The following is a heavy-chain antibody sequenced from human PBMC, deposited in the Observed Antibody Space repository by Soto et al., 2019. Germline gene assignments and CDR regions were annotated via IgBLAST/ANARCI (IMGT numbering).Heavy chain of an antibody. CDR1: GGSISSYY. V-gene: IGHV4-59*01. Sequence: SETLSLTCTVSGGSISSYYWSWIRQPPGKGLEWIGYIYYGGSTNYNPSLKSRVTISVDTSKNQFSLNLRSVTAADTAVYYCARSSMSTKPKFDFWGQGSLVTVSS. J-gene: IGHJ4*02. D-gene: IGHD1-1*01. CDR3: ARSSMSTKPKFDF. CDR2: IYYGGST.